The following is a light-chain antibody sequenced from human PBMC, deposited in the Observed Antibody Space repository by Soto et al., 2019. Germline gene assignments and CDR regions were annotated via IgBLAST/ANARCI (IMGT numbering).Light chain of an antibody. Sequence: DIQMTQSPSTQSASVGDRVTITCRPSQSIGGWLAWYQQKPGKAPKLLIYKASILQTGVPSRFSGSGSGTEFTLTITSLQPDDFAIYYCQQYNFYSPTFGQGTRLEIK. J-gene: IGKJ5*01. CDR3: QQYNFYSPT. V-gene: IGKV1-5*03. CDR1: QSIGGW. CDR2: KAS.